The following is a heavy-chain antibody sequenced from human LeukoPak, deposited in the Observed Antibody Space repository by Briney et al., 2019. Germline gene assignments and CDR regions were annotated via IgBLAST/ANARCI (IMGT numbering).Heavy chain of an antibody. Sequence: GGSLRLSCAASGFTFSSYAMSWVRQAPGKGLEWVSAISGSGGSTYNADSVKGRFTISRDNSKNTLYLQMNSLRAEDTAVYYCAKKDGSGGRNDAFDIWGQGTMVTVSS. CDR2: ISGSGGST. J-gene: IGHJ3*02. D-gene: IGHD3-10*01. CDR3: AKKDGSGGRNDAFDI. CDR1: GFTFSSYA. V-gene: IGHV3-23*01.